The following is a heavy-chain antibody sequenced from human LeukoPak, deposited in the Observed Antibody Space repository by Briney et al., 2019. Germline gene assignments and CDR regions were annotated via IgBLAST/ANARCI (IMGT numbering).Heavy chain of an antibody. CDR1: GGSISSGDYY. Sequence: PSQTLSLTCTVSGGSISSGDYYWSWIRQPPGKGLEWIGYIYYSGSTYYNPSLKSRVTISVDTSKNQFSLKLSSVTAADTAVYYCARGQVGQWELLRDAFDIWGQGTMVTVSS. V-gene: IGHV4-30-4*08. D-gene: IGHD1-26*01. J-gene: IGHJ3*02. CDR2: IYYSGST. CDR3: ARGQVGQWELLRDAFDI.